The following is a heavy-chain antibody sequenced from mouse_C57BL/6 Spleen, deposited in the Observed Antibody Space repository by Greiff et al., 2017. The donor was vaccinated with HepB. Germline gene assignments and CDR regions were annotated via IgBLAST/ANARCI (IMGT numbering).Heavy chain of an antibody. V-gene: IGHV5-16*01. Sequence: VQLKESEGGLVQPGSSMKLSCTASGFTFSDYYMAWVRQVPEKGLEWVANINYDGSSTYYLDSLKSRFIISRDNAKNILYLQMSSLKSEDTATYYCARGPAYYSNYVWFAYWGQGTLVTVSA. CDR3: ARGPAYYSNYVWFAY. D-gene: IGHD2-5*01. J-gene: IGHJ3*01. CDR1: GFTFSDYY. CDR2: INYDGSST.